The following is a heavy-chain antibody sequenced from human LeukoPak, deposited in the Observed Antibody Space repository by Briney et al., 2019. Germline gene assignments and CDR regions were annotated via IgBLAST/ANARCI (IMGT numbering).Heavy chain of an antibody. CDR1: GGTFSSYA. V-gene: IGHV1-69*06. CDR2: IIPIFGTA. J-gene: IGHJ3*02. D-gene: IGHD6-19*01. Sequence: GASVKVSCKASGGTFSSYAISWVRQAPGQGLEWMGGIIPIFGTANYAQKFQGRVTITADKSTSTAYMELSSLRSEDTAVYYCARVLEPNPIIAVAGQGNAFDIWGQGTMVTVSS. CDR3: ARVLEPNPIIAVAGQGNAFDI.